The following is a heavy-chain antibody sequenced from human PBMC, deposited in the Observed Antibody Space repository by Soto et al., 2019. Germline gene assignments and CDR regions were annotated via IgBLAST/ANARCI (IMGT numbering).Heavy chain of an antibody. V-gene: IGHV4-31*03. CDR3: ARDQAYDYTSPGDYYYYGMDV. J-gene: IGHJ6*02. Sequence: QVQLQESGPGLVKPSQTLSLTCTVSGGSISSGGHYWNWIRQPPGKGLEWLGYIYYSGSTYYNPSLKSRVTISVDTSKNQFSLKLSSVTAADTAVYYCARDQAYDYTSPGDYYYYGMDVWGQGTTVTVSS. CDR2: IYYSGST. CDR1: GGSISSGGHY. D-gene: IGHD4-4*01.